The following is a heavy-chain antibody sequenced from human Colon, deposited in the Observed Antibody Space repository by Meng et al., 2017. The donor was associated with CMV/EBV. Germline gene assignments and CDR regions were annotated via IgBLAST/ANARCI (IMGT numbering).Heavy chain of an antibody. D-gene: IGHD1-26*01. CDR3: AGSYWNGELVY. CDR2: INTDRRTT. Sequence: GGSLRLSCEASGFTFSHYWMHWVRQAPGKGLEWVSRINTDRRTTDYADSVKGRFTISRDDGRSTLYLQMNNLRAEDTAVYFCAGSYWNGELVYWGQGALVTVSS. V-gene: IGHV3-74*01. J-gene: IGHJ4*02. CDR1: GFTFSHYW.